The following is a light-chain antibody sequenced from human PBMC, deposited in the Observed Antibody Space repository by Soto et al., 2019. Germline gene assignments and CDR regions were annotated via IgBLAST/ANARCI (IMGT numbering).Light chain of an antibody. CDR3: QQRYNSWT. V-gene: IGKV3-11*01. CDR2: DAS. CDR1: QSVSSY. Sequence: EIVLTQSPATLSLSPGERATLSCRASQSVSSYLAWYQQKPGRAPRLLIYDASNRATGIPARFSDSGSGTDFTLTISSLEPEDFGVYYCQQRYNSWTFGQGTKVDIK. J-gene: IGKJ1*01.